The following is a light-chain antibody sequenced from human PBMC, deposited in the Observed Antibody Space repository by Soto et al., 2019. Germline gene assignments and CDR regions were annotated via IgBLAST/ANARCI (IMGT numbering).Light chain of an antibody. J-gene: IGLJ1*01. V-gene: IGLV2-8*01. Sequence: QSVLTQPPSASGSPGQSVTISCTGTSSDVGSYNYVSWYQQHPGKAPKLMIYEVSKRPSGVPDRFSGSKSGFTASLTVSGLQAEDEADYYCSSYAGSNNPYAFGTGTKVTVL. CDR1: SSDVGSYNY. CDR3: SSYAGSNNPYA. CDR2: EVS.